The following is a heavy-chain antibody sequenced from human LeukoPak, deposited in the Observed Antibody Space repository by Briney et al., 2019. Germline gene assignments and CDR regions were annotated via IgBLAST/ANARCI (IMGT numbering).Heavy chain of an antibody. CDR3: ARGNYLFGFKY. CDR1: GDSIFNYY. Sequence: SETLSLTCIVSGDSIFNYYWSWIRQPPGKGLEWIGYIYHSGSTNYNPSLKSRVTISIDTSKNQFSLKLTSVTAADTAVYYCARGNYLFGFKYWGQGTLVTVSS. CDR2: IYHSGST. V-gene: IGHV4-59*01. J-gene: IGHJ4*02. D-gene: IGHD2/OR15-2a*01.